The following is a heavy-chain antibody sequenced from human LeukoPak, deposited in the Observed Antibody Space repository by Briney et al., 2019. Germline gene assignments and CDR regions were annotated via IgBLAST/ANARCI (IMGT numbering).Heavy chain of an antibody. D-gene: IGHD6-19*01. CDR1: GFTFSSYA. V-gene: IGHV3-30-3*01. CDR3: ARVPLYSSGSYYAFDI. CDR2: ISYDGSNK. J-gene: IGHJ3*02. Sequence: GRSLRPSCAASGFTFSSYAMHWVRQAPGKGLEWVAVISYDGSNKYYADSVKGRFTISRDNSKNTLYLQMNSLRAEDTAVYYCARVPLYSSGSYYAFDIWGQGTMVTVSS.